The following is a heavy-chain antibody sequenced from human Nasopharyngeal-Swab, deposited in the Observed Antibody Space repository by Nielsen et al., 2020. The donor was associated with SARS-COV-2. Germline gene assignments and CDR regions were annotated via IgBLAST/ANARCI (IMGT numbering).Heavy chain of an antibody. J-gene: IGHJ4*02. V-gene: IGHV6-1*01. CDR3: ASFAQGSPSLY. CDR2: TYYRSQWYN. CDR1: GDSVSSTIAA. Sequence: SDTLSLTCAISGDSVSSTIAAWHWIRQSPSRGLEWLGRTYYRSQWYNDYAVSVRSRITISPDISKNQFSLHLNSVTPEDTAVYYCASFAQGSPSLYWGQGILVTVSS.